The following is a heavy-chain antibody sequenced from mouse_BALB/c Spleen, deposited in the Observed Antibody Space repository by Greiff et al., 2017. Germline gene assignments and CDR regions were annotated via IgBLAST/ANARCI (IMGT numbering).Heavy chain of an antibody. D-gene: IGHD2-2*01. Sequence: EVKLVESGGGLVQPGGSRKLSCAASGFTFSSFGMHWVRQAPEQGLEWVAYISSGSSTIYYADTVKGRFTISRDNPKNTLFLQMTSLRSEDTAMYYCAREGLGYWGQGTTLTVSS. J-gene: IGHJ2*01. V-gene: IGHV5-17*02. CDR3: AREGLGY. CDR1: GFTFSSFG. CDR2: ISSGSSTI.